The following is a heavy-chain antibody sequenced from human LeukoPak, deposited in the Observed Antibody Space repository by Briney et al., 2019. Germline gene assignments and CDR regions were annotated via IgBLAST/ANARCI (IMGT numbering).Heavy chain of an antibody. CDR1: GNTFTSSR. V-gene: IGHV1-46*01. CDR2: INIGDGYT. CDR3: AKDRGGSYTFDI. Sequence: ASVKVSCKASGNTFTSSRMHWVRQAPGQGLEWMGIINIGDGYTKYAQKFQGRVTITRDTSTSTLYMELSSLRSEDTAVYYCAKDRGGSYTFDIWGQGTMVTVSS. D-gene: IGHD3-16*01. J-gene: IGHJ3*02.